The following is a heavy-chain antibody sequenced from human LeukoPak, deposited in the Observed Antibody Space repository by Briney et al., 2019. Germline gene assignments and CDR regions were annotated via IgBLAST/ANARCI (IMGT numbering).Heavy chain of an antibody. J-gene: IGHJ4*02. CDR1: GGSISSSNW. Sequence: SGTLSLTCAVSGGSISSSNWWSWVRPPPGKGLEWIGEIYHSGSTNYHPSLKSRVTISVDKSKNQFSLKLSSVTAADTAVYYCARARAYATSVYYDYWGQGTLVTVSS. CDR3: ARARAYATSVYYDY. D-gene: IGHD3-22*01. CDR2: IYHSGST. V-gene: IGHV4-4*02.